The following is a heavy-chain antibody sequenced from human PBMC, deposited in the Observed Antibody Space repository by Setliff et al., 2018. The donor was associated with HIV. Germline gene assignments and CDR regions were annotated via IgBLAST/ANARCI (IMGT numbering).Heavy chain of an antibody. CDR3: AKATVYRGFGSIGY. J-gene: IGHJ4*02. CDR1: GFTFSTYA. CDR2: LSGSGGDG. V-gene: IGHV3-23*01. Sequence: HPGGSLRLSCVASGFTFSTYAMSWVRQAPGKGLEWVSGLSGSGGDGYYADPVKGRFTISRDDSRNTLYLQMHSLRAEDTAVYYCAKATVYRGFGSIGYWGQGTLVTVSS. D-gene: IGHD6-6*01.